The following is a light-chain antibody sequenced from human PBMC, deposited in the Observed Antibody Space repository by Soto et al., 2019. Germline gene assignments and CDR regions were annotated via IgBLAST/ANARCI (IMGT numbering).Light chain of an antibody. J-gene: IGKJ1*01. Sequence: DIQMTQSPSTLSASVGDRVTITCRASQTISSWLAWYQQKPGKAPKLLIYAASTVESGVSSRFSGRGSGTEFTLAINSLQPEDFASYYCQQYKSYLRTCGQGTEVEIK. CDR1: QTISSW. V-gene: IGKV1-5*01. CDR2: AAS. CDR3: QQYKSYLRT.